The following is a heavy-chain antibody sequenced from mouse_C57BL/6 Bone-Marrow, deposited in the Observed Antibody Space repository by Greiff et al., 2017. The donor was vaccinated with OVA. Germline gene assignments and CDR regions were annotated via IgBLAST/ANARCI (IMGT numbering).Heavy chain of an antibody. D-gene: IGHD2-2*01. CDR1: GYTFTSYW. Sequence: QVQLQQPGAELVMPGASVKLSCKASGYTFTSYWMHWVKQRPGQGLEWIGEIDPSDSYTNYNQKFKGKSPLTVDKSSSTAYMQLSSLTSEDSAVYYCARYGYYGYDGFAYWGQGTLVTVSA. CDR2: IDPSDSYT. CDR3: ARYGYYGYDGFAY. V-gene: IGHV1-69*01. J-gene: IGHJ3*01.